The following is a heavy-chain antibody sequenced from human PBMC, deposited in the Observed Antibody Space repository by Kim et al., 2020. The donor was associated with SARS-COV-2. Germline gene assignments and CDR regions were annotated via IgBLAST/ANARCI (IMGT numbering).Heavy chain of an antibody. CDR1: GFIFSDHH. V-gene: IGHV3-72*01. CDR2: IRKKSHSYTT. CDR3: SRVGYYDSRDYFTNGFDI. Sequence: GGSLRLSCAASGFIFSDHHIDWVRQAPGKGLEWVGRIRKKSHSYTTAYAATGKGRFIVSRDDSSNSVYLQMNSLKPEDTAVYYCSRVGYYDSRDYFTNGFDIWGQGTMVTVSS. J-gene: IGHJ3*02. D-gene: IGHD3-22*01.